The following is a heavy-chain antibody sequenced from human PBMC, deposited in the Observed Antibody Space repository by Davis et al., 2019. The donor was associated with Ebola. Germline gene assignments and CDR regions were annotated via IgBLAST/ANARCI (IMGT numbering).Heavy chain of an antibody. J-gene: IGHJ4*02. CDR1: GGSFSGYY. CDR2: IYYSGST. Sequence: SETLSLTCAVYGGSFSGYYWSWIRQPPGKGLEWIGSIYYSGSTYYNPSLKSRVTISVDTSKNQFSLKLSSVTAADTAVYYCARLTPFVNYWGQGTLVTVSS. V-gene: IGHV4-34*01. D-gene: IGHD2-21*01. CDR3: ARLTPFVNY.